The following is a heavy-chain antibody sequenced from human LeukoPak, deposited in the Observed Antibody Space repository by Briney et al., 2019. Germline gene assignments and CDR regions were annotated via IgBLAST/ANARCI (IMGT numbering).Heavy chain of an antibody. Sequence: PGGSLRLSCAASGYTFSTYSMNWVRQAPGKGLEWVSFISTSSSYIYYADSVKGRFTISRDNSKNSLYLQMNSLRAEDTAVYYCARDLIVGSTITYYFDYWGQGTLVTVSS. CDR3: ARDLIVGSTITYYFDY. J-gene: IGHJ4*02. CDR2: ISTSSSYI. CDR1: GYTFSTYS. D-gene: IGHD1-26*01. V-gene: IGHV3-21*01.